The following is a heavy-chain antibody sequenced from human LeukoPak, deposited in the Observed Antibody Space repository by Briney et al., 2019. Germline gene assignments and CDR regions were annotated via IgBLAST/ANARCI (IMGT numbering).Heavy chain of an antibody. Sequence: PGGSLRLSCAASGFIFSNYWMHSVLQAPGEELVWVSRMNTDGSTINYADYVKGRFTISRDNAKNTLYLQMNSLTTEDTAVYYCATAGKYRFDNWGQGILVTVSS. CDR3: ATAGKYRFDN. D-gene: IGHD6-19*01. CDR2: MNTDGSTI. CDR1: GFIFSNYW. J-gene: IGHJ5*02. V-gene: IGHV3-74*01.